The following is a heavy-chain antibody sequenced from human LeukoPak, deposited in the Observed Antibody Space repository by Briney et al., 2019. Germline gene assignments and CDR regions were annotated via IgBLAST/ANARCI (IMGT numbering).Heavy chain of an antibody. J-gene: IGHJ4*02. CDR2: IYYSGST. Sequence: SETLSLTCTVSGGSISSSSYYWGWIRQPPGKGLEWIGCIYYSGSTYYNPSLKSRVTISVDTSKNQFSLKLSSVTAADTAVYYYARAVRYSSGWNKYYFDYWGQGTLATVSS. V-gene: IGHV4-39*07. CDR3: ARAVRYSSGWNKYYFDY. D-gene: IGHD6-19*01. CDR1: GGSISSSSYY.